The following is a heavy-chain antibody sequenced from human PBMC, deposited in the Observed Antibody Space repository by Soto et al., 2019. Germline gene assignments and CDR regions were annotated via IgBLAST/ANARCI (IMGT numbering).Heavy chain of an antibody. CDR1: GFTFSGSA. CDR3: TGQAAASRFYYYYYGMDV. Sequence: GGSLRLSCAASGFTFSGSAMHWVRQASGKGLEWVGRIRSKANSYATAYAASVKGRFTISRDDSKNTAYPQMNSLKTEDTAVYYCTGQAAASRFYYYYYGMDVWGQGTTGTVSS. D-gene: IGHD6-13*01. J-gene: IGHJ6*02. V-gene: IGHV3-73*01. CDR2: IRSKANSYAT.